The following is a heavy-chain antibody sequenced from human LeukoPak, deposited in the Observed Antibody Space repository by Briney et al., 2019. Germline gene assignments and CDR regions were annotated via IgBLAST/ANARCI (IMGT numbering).Heavy chain of an antibody. J-gene: IGHJ4*02. V-gene: IGHV3-21*01. CDR1: GFTFSSYS. Sequence: GSLRLSCAASGFTFSSYSMNWVRQAPGEGLEWVSSISSSSSYIYYADSVKGRFTISRDNAKNSLYLQMNSLRAEDTAVYYCARDRGYYDSSGYVYWGQGTLVTVSS. D-gene: IGHD3-22*01. CDR3: ARDRGYYDSSGYVY. CDR2: ISSSSSYI.